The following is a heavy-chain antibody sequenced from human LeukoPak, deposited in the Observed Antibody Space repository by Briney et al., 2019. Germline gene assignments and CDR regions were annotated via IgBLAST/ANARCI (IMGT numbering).Heavy chain of an antibody. CDR3: ARERGYYYYYYMDV. V-gene: IGHV1-8*03. J-gene: IGHJ6*03. CDR2: MNPNSGNT. CDR1: GYTFTSYD. Sequence: ASVKVSCKASGYTFTSYDINWVRQATGQGLEWMGWMNPNSGNTGYAQKFQGRVTITRNTSISTAYMELSSLRSEDTAVYYCARERGYYYYYYMDVWGKGTTVTVSS. D-gene: IGHD3-10*01.